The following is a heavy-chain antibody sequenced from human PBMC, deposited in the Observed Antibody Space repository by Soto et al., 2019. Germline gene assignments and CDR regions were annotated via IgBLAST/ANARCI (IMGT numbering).Heavy chain of an antibody. J-gene: IGHJ4*02. CDR2: IFSSGST. V-gene: IGHV4-4*07. CDR1: GGSINTFY. CDR3: AREGSYSAYNFAHGIQLWSFDF. Sequence: KPSETLSLTCTVSGGSINTFYWSWVRQHAGKGLEWIGRIFSSGSTSFNPSLESRVAMSVDTSKNHFSLNLSSVTAADMAVYYCAREGSYSAYNFAHGIQLWSFDFWGQGALVTVSS. D-gene: IGHD5-12*01.